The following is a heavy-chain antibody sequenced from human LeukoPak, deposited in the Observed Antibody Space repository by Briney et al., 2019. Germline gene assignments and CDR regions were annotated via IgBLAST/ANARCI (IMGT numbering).Heavy chain of an antibody. Sequence: SETLSLTCTVSGGSISSYYWSWIRQPAGKGLEWIGHIYTSGSANYNPSLKSRVTISVDTSKNQFSLKLSSVTAADTAVYYCARRPRPQVSRGTAMYYFDYWGQGAQVTVSS. CDR2: IYTSGSA. CDR3: ARRPRPQVSRGTAMYYFDY. J-gene: IGHJ4*02. V-gene: IGHV4-4*07. CDR1: GGSISSYY. D-gene: IGHD6-6*01.